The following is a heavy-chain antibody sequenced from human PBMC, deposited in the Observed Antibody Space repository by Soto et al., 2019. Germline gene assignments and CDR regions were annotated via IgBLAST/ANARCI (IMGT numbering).Heavy chain of an antibody. CDR2: IIPIFGTA. D-gene: IGHD6-13*01. J-gene: IGHJ5*02. Sequence: QVQLVQSGAEVKKPGSSVKVSCKASGGTFSSYAISWVRQAPGQGLEWMGGIIPIFGTANYAQKLQGRVTITADDSTSTAYMELSSLRSEDTAVYYCASQGIAAAEAKFDPWGQGTLVTVSS. V-gene: IGHV1-69*01. CDR1: GGTFSSYA. CDR3: ASQGIAAAEAKFDP.